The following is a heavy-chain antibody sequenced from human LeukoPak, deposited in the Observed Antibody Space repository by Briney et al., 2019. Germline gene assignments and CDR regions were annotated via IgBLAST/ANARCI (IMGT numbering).Heavy chain of an antibody. V-gene: IGHV3-21*01. CDR3: AREGSSRYYYMDV. CDR1: GFTFGSYS. J-gene: IGHJ6*03. D-gene: IGHD6-6*01. Sequence: PGGSLRLSCAASGFTFGSYSMNWVRQAPGKGLEWVSSISSSSSYIYYADSVKGRFTISRDNAKNSLYLQMNSLRAEDTAVYYCAREGSSRYYYMDVWGKGTTVTVSS. CDR2: ISSSSSYI.